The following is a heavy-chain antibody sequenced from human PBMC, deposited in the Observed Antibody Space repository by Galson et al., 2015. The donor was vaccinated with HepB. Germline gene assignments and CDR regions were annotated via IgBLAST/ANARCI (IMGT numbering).Heavy chain of an antibody. D-gene: IGHD3-16*01. V-gene: IGHV3-30*18. CDR2: ISFDGHKK. Sequence: SLRLSCAASGFTFSTYGMVWVRQTPGKGLEWVALISFDGHKKFSADSVKGRFTISRDNSKNTLYLQMNSLRPEDTALYYCAKDGGRGQLDYWGQGTLVTVSS. CDR1: GFTFSTYG. J-gene: IGHJ4*02. CDR3: AKDGGRGQLDY.